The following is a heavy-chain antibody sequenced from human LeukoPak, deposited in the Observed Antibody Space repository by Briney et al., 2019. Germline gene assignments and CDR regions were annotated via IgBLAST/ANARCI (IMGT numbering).Heavy chain of an antibody. D-gene: IGHD6-6*01. J-gene: IGHJ4*02. CDR2: ISYDGSNK. CDR1: GFTFSSYA. CDR3: AKAAWSLVYREDY. Sequence: GRSLRLSCAASGFTFSSYAMHWVRQAPGKGLEWVAVISYDGSNKYYADSVKGRFTISRDNSKNTLYLQMNSLRAEDTAVYYCAKAAWSLVYREDYWGQGTLVTVSS. V-gene: IGHV3-30*04.